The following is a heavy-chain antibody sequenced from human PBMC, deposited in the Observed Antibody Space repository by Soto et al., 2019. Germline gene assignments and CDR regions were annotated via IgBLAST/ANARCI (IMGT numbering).Heavy chain of an antibody. V-gene: IGHV3-72*01. Sequence: EVQLVESGGGLVQPGGSLRLSCATSGITFSDLDMDWVRQAPGKGLEWLGRGRSRADNYATDYAASVKGRFTFSRDDSKSSLSLQMRSLKTGDTAMYYCVLWVRGLINYWGQGTLVTVSS. CDR1: GITFSDLD. CDR3: VLWVRGLINY. J-gene: IGHJ4*02. CDR2: GRSRADNYAT. D-gene: IGHD3-10*01.